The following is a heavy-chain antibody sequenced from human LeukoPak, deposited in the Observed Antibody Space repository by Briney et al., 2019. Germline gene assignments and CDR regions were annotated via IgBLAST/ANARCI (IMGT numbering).Heavy chain of an antibody. V-gene: IGHV3-66*01. Sequence: GGSLRLSCAASGFTFSSNYMSWVRQAPGKGLEWVSVIYSGGSTYYSDSVKGRFTISRDNSKNTLYLQMNSLRAEDTAVYYCASAGARNSGSAPNDYWGQGTLVTVSS. J-gene: IGHJ4*02. CDR3: ASAGARNSGSAPNDY. CDR1: GFTFSSNY. CDR2: IYSGGST. D-gene: IGHD1-26*01.